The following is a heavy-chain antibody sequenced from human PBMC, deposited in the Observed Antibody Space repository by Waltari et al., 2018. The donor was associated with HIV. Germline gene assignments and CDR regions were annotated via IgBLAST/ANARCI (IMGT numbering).Heavy chain of an antibody. CDR1: GYTFTSYG. V-gene: IGHV1-18*01. CDR3: ARDTGVTMVRGAPFDY. CDR2: ISAYNGNT. D-gene: IGHD3-10*01. Sequence: QVQLVQSGAEVKKHGASSKVSCKASGYTFTSYGISWVRPAPGQGLEWMGWISAYNGNTNYAQKLQGRVTMTTDTSTSTAYMELRSLRSDDTAVYYCARDTGVTMVRGAPFDYWGQGTLVTVSS. J-gene: IGHJ4*02.